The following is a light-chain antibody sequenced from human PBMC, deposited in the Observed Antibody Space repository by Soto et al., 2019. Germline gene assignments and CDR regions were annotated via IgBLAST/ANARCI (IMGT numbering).Light chain of an antibody. CDR1: QNVSSR. CDR3: QQYRSYHT. Sequence: DFQMTQSPSTLSASVGDRVTITCRASQNVSSRLAWCQQKPGKAPKLLIYDASSLESGVPQRFSGSGSETENSLTSSILQTDDFSSYCCQQYRSYHTFGQGTKMEMK. V-gene: IGKV1-5*01. CDR2: DAS. J-gene: IGKJ1*01.